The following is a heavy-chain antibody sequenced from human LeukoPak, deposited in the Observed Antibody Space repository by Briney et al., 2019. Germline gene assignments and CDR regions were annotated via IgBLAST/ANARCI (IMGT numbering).Heavy chain of an antibody. CDR2: IYYSGST. J-gene: IGHJ5*02. V-gene: IGHV4-30-4*01. CDR1: GGSISSGDYY. Sequence: KPSETLSLTCTVSGGSISSGDYYWSWIRQPPGKGLEWIGYIYYSGSTYYNPSLKSRVTISVDKSKNQFSLKLSSVTAADTAVYYCASRIAAAGNNWFDPWGQGTLVTVSS. D-gene: IGHD6-13*01. CDR3: ASRIAAAGNNWFDP.